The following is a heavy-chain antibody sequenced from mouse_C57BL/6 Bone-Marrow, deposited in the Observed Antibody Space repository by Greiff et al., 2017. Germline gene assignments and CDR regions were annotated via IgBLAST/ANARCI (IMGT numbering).Heavy chain of an antibody. CDR3: ARPHYYVSIYVGY. CDR1: GFTFSDYG. D-gene: IGHD1-1*01. Sequence: EVKLVESGGGLVKPGGSLKLSCAASGFTFSDYGMYWVRQAPEKGLEWVAYISSGSSNIYDADTVKGRFTISRDNAKNTLFLQMTSLRSEDTAMYYCARPHYYVSIYVGYWGQGTTLTVSS. J-gene: IGHJ2*01. V-gene: IGHV5-17*01. CDR2: ISSGSSNI.